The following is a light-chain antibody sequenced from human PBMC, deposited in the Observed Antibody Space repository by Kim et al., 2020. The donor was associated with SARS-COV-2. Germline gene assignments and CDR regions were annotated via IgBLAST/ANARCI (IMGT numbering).Light chain of an antibody. CDR2: GAS. V-gene: IGKV3D-15*01. CDR1: QSVSSN. CDR3: QQYNNWPFT. Sequence: PGDSAPLSCRARQSVSSNLACYQQKPGQAPRLLIYGASTSATGIPARFSGSGSGTEFTLTISSLQSEDFAVYYCQQYNNWPFTFGGGTKVDIK. J-gene: IGKJ4*01.